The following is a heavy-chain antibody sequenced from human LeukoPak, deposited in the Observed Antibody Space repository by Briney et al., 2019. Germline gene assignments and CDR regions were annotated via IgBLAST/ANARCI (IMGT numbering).Heavy chain of an antibody. D-gene: IGHD2-2*01. CDR1: GFTFSSYW. J-gene: IGHJ6*03. CDR2: IKQDGSEK. Sequence: GGSLRLSCAVSGFTFSSYWMSWVRQAPGKGLEWVANIKQDGSEKYYVDSVKGRFTISRDNAKNSLYLQMNSLRAEDTAVYYCARDREDIVVVPAAKLGNYYYMDVWGKGTTVTVSS. CDR3: ARDREDIVVVPAAKLGNYYYMDV. V-gene: IGHV3-7*01.